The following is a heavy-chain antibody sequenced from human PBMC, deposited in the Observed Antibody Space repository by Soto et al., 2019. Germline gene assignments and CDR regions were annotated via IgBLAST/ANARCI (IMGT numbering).Heavy chain of an antibody. V-gene: IGHV1-46*03. J-gene: IGHJ4*02. CDR2: INPIGGST. Sequence: QVQLVQSGAEVKKPGASVKVSCKASGYTVTSYSLHWVRQAPGQGLEWMGIINPIGGSTNYAQKFQGRVTMTRDTSTSTVYMEVSSLRSEDTAVYYCSRRYSYDYFDYWGQGTLVTVSS. CDR3: SRRYSYDYFDY. CDR1: GYTVTSYS. D-gene: IGHD5-18*01.